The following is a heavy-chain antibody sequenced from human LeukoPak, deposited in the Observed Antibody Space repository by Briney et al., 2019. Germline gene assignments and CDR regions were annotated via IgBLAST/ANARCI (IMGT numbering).Heavy chain of an antibody. J-gene: IGHJ4*02. Sequence: ASVKVSCKASGYTFTDYYMHWVRQAPGQGLEWMGWINPNSGGTNYAQKFQGRVTMTRDTSISTAYMELSRLRSDDTALYYCAKDSGYCSSTSCYHFDYWGQGTLVTVSS. D-gene: IGHD2-2*01. CDR1: GYTFTDYY. CDR3: AKDSGYCSSTSCYHFDY. CDR2: INPNSGGT. V-gene: IGHV1-2*02.